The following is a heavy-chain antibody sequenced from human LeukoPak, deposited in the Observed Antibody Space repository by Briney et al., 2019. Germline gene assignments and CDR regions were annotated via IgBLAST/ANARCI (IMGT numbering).Heavy chain of an antibody. CDR3: ARDEIVGATIDY. Sequence: PGGSLRLSCAASGFTFSSYAMSWVRQAPGKGLEWVSAISGSGGSTYYADSVKGRFTISRDNAKNSLYLQMNSLRAEDTAVYYCARDEIVGATIDYWGQGTLVTVSS. D-gene: IGHD1-26*01. J-gene: IGHJ4*02. CDR2: ISGSGGST. CDR1: GFTFSSYA. V-gene: IGHV3-23*01.